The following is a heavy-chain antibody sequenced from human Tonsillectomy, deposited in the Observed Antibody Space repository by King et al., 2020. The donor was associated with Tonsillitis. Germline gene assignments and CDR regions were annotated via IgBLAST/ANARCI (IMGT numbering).Heavy chain of an antibody. CDR2: IIGSTEYM. Sequence: VQLVESGGGLVKPGGSLRLSCAASGFTLSGQSMNWVRQAPGKGLEWVSSIIGSTEYMYYTDSVKGRFTMSRDNAKNSLNLQLNSLRAEDTAVYYCARDKGAAYFDXXRGAFDIWGQGTMVTVXS. J-gene: IGHJ3*02. CDR1: GFTLSGQS. V-gene: IGHV3-21*01. D-gene: IGHD3-22*01. CDR3: ARDKGAAYFDXXRGAFDI.